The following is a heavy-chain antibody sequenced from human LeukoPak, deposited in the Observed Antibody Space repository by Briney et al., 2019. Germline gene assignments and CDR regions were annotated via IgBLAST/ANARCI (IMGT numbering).Heavy chain of an antibody. D-gene: IGHD6-13*01. J-gene: IGHJ4*02. Sequence: PGGSLRLSCAASGFSFSNYEINWVRQAPGKGLEWVSYISSSGRTIYYADSVKGRFTISRDNAKSSLYLQMNSLRAEDTAVYYCGRYGASAIDYWGQGTLVTVSS. CDR1: GFSFSNYE. CDR2: ISSSGRTI. V-gene: IGHV3-48*03. CDR3: GRYGASAIDY.